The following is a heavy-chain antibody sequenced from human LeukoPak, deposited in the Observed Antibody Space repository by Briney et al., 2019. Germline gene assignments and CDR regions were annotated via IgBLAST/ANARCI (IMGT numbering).Heavy chain of an antibody. V-gene: IGHV3-7*01. CDR1: GFTFSSYA. Sequence: GGCLRLSCAASGFTFSSYAMSWVRQAPGKGLEWVANIKQDGSEKYYVDSVKGRFTISRDNAKNSLYLQMNSLRAEDTAVYYCARDPPLIAAAGSRYFQHWGQGTLVTVSS. CDR3: ARDPPLIAAAGSRYFQH. D-gene: IGHD6-13*01. CDR2: IKQDGSEK. J-gene: IGHJ1*01.